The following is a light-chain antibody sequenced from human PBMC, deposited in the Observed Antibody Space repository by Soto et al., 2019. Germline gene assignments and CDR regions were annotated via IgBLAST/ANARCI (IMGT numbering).Light chain of an antibody. CDR1: QAISSY. J-gene: IGKJ5*01. CDR3: QQLNSFPIT. Sequence: DIQLTQAPSFLSASAGDRVSITCRASQAISSYLAWYQQKPGRAPKLLIYAASTLQSGVPSRFSGSGSGTEFTLTITSLQPEDFATYYCQQLNSFPITFGQGTLL. CDR2: AAS. V-gene: IGKV1-9*01.